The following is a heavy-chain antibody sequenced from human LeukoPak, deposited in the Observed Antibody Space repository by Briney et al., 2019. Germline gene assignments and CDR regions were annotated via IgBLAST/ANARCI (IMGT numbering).Heavy chain of an antibody. CDR2: ISYDGSNK. J-gene: IGHJ4*02. D-gene: IGHD5-12*01. V-gene: IGHV3-30*04. Sequence: GGSLRLSCAASGFTFSNYAMHWVRQAPGKGLEWVAVISYDGSNKYYADSVKDRFTISRDNSKNTLYLQMNSLRAEDTAVYYCACIDYHNYWGQGTLVTVSS. CDR3: ACIDYHNY. CDR1: GFTFSNYA.